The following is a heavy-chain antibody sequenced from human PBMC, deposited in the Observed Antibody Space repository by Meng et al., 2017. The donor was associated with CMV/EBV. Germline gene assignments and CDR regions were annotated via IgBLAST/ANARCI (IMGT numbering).Heavy chain of an antibody. Sequence: QLQEPLPGLVKPSETLSLTCTLSCGTSGCYYWSLIRQPAGKGLEWIGRIYTSGSTNYNPSLKSRVTMSVDTSKNQFSLKLSSVTAADTAVYYCARGGLYYYDSSGHFDYWDQGTLVTVSS. D-gene: IGHD3-22*01. CDR1: CGTSGCYY. J-gene: IGHJ4*02. V-gene: IGHV4-4*07. CDR2: IYTSGST. CDR3: ARGGLYYYDSSGHFDY.